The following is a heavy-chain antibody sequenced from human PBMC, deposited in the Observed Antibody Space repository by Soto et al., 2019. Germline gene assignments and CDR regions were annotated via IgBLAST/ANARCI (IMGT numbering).Heavy chain of an antibody. Sequence: GGSLRLSWAASGFTFGTYAMSWVRQAPGKGLEWVSAISGSGGSTFYADSVKGRFTISRDNSRNTLYVQMNSLRVEDTAVYYCAKDGYGGSSYVAGFDYWGQGTLVTVSS. D-gene: IGHD2-2*03. J-gene: IGHJ4*02. CDR2: ISGSGGST. CDR1: GFTFGTYA. V-gene: IGHV3-23*01. CDR3: AKDGYGGSSYVAGFDY.